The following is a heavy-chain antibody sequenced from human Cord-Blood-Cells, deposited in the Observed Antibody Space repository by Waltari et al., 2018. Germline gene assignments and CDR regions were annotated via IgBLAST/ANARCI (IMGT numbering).Heavy chain of an antibody. J-gene: IGHJ4*02. Sequence: EVQLLESGGGLVQPGGSLRLACAATGFTFSSYAMSWVRQATGKGLEWVSAISGSGGSTYYADPVKGRFTISRDNSKNTLYLQMNSLRAEDTAVYYCAKCHIADHFDYWGQGTLVTVSS. CDR1: GFTFSSYA. D-gene: IGHD6-13*01. V-gene: IGHV3-23*01. CDR2: ISGSGGST. CDR3: AKCHIADHFDY.